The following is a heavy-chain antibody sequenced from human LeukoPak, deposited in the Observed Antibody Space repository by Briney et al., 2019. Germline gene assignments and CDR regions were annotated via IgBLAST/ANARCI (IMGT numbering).Heavy chain of an antibody. CDR2: INHSGST. CDR1: GGSFSGYY. CDR3: ASRAMVRGVIP. V-gene: IGHV4-34*01. J-gene: IGHJ5*02. D-gene: IGHD3-10*01. Sequence: SETLSLTCAVYGGSFSGYYWSWIRQPPGKGLEWIREINHSGSTNYNPSLKSRVTISVDTSKNQFSLKLSSVTAADTAVYYCASRAMVRGVIPWGQGTLVTVSS.